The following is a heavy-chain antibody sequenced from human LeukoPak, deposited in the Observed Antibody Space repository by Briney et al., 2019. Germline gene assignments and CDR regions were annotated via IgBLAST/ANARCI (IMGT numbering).Heavy chain of an antibody. D-gene: IGHD2/OR15-2a*01. V-gene: IGHV4-39*01. CDR1: GGSISSSSYY. Sequence: SETLSLTCTVSGGSISSSSYYWGWIRQPPGKGLEWVGSIYYSGSTYYNPSLKSRVTISVDTSKNQFSLKLSSVTAADTAVYYCARIEYATNWFDPWGQGTLVTVSS. J-gene: IGHJ5*02. CDR2: IYYSGST. CDR3: ARIEYATNWFDP.